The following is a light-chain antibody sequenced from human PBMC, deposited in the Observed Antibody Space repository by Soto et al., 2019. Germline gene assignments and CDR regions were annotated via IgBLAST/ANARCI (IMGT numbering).Light chain of an antibody. CDR3: QRTYDAPFT. J-gene: IGKJ3*01. Sequence: DIQMPQSPSSLSAFVGDTVTITCRATDSIDRYLNWYQQKPGQAPRVLITAASTLQSGVPSRFSGSGSGTDFTLTINNLQPGGFATYYCQRTYDAPFTFGPGTKVAIK. V-gene: IGKV1-39*01. CDR2: AAS. CDR1: DSIDRY.